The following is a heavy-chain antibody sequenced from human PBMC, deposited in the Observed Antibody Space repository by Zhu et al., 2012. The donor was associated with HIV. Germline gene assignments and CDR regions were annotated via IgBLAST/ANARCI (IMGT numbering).Heavy chain of an antibody. CDR3: AKSRTSGWYSYAFDV. CDR1: GGSITDPGYF. V-gene: IGHV4-39*01. CDR2: VYYSGDT. D-gene: IGHD6-19*01. Sequence: QVQLQGSGPRLLKPSETLSLTCTVSGGSITDPGYFWAWIRQPPGKGLEWIGSVYYSGDTYDSPSLKSRLTHIRRHVQEPVLPFQLRSLTAADTAVYYCAKSRTSGWYSYAFDVWGQGXGGQRLF. J-gene: IGHJ3*01.